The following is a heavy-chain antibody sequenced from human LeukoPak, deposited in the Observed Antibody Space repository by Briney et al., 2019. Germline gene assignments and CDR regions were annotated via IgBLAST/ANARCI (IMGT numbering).Heavy chain of an antibody. Sequence: SETLSLTCTVSGGSISSYYWNWIRQPPGKGLEWIGYIYYSGSTNYNPSLKSRVTISVDTSKNQFSLKLSSVTAADTAVYYCARVARGYYYYMDVWGKGTTVTV. CDR3: ARVARGYYYYMDV. D-gene: IGHD2-15*01. CDR1: GGSISSYY. CDR2: IYYSGST. V-gene: IGHV4-59*01. J-gene: IGHJ6*03.